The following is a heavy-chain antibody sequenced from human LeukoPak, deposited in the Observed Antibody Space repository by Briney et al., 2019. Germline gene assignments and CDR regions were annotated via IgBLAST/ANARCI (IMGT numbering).Heavy chain of an antibody. V-gene: IGHV3-23*01. CDR1: GFTFSSYA. J-gene: IGHJ4*02. Sequence: PGGSLRLSCAASGFTFSSYAMSWVRQAPGKWLEWVSTISGSGGSTYYADSVKGRFTISRDNSKNTLYLQMNSLRAEDTAVYYCSSLYYYASSGYTIFDYWGQGTLVTVSS. CDR2: ISGSGGST. CDR3: SSLYYYASSGYTIFDY. D-gene: IGHD3-22*01.